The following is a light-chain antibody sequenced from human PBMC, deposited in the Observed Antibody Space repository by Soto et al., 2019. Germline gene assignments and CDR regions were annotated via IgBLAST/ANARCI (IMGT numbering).Light chain of an antibody. CDR3: QQYGSSLYT. CDR2: GAS. Sequence: EILLTQSPGTLSLSPGERATLSCRASQSVRNSYLAWYQQKPGQAPRLLIYGASGRATGIPDRFSGSGSGTDFTLTISRLEPEDFALYYCQQYGSSLYTFGQGTKLEI. J-gene: IGKJ2*01. V-gene: IGKV3-20*01. CDR1: QSVRNSY.